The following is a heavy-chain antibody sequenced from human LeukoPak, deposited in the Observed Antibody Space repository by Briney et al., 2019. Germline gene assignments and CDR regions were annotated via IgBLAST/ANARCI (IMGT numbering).Heavy chain of an antibody. CDR3: ARAYSSSWYWNWFDP. CDR1: GGSISSSNW. D-gene: IGHD6-13*01. J-gene: IGHJ5*02. Sequence: SGTLSLTCAVSGGSISSSNWWSWVRQPPGKGLEWIGEIYHSGSTNYNPSLKSRVTISVDTSKNQFSLKLSSVTAADTALYYCARAYSSSWYWNWFDPWGQGTLVTVSS. V-gene: IGHV4-4*02. CDR2: IYHSGST.